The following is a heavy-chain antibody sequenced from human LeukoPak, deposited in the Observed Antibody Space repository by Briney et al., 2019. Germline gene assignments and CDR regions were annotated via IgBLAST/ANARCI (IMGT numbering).Heavy chain of an antibody. V-gene: IGHV4-59*01. Sequence: PSETLSLTCAVAGGSISTFYWSWIRQPPGKGLEWVGYIYYAGSTNYNPSLKSRVTISVDTSKNQFFLRLSSVTAADTAVYYCARDSSGGYGFIDYWGQGSLVTVSS. CDR1: GGSISTFY. J-gene: IGHJ4*02. CDR2: IYYAGST. CDR3: ARDSSGGYGFIDY. D-gene: IGHD5-12*01.